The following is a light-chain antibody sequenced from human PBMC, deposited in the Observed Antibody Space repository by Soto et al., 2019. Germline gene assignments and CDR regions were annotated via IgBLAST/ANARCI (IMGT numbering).Light chain of an antibody. CDR1: KSVTYN. CDR3: QQYNDWLWT. J-gene: IGKJ1*01. Sequence: ETMLAQSQATLTASPGKRVTRSCRCPKSVTYNLAWYQQKPGQAPRLLIYGASTRATGIPARFSGRGSGTEFTLTITSLQSEDFAVYYCQQYNDWLWTFGQGTKVDI. CDR2: GAS. V-gene: IGKV3-15*01.